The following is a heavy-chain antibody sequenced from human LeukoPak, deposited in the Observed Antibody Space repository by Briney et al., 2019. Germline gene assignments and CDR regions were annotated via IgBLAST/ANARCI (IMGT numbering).Heavy chain of an antibody. D-gene: IGHD1-26*01. CDR2: IYHSGST. CDR3: ARENSGSYREFDY. Sequence: SETLSLTCTVSGGSISSYYWTWIRQPAGKGLEWFGRIYHSGSTNYNPSLKSRVTMSVDTSKNQLSLKLSSVTAADTAVYYCARENSGSYREFDYWGQGTLVTVSS. V-gene: IGHV4-4*07. CDR1: GGSISSYY. J-gene: IGHJ4*02.